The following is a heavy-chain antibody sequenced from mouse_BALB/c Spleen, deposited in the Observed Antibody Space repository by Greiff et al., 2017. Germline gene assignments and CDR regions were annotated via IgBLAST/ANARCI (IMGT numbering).Heavy chain of an antibody. CDR2: ISYSGST. D-gene: IGHD2-2*01. Sequence: EVQLQESGPGLVKPSQSLSLTCTVTGYSITSDYAWNWIRQFPGNKLEWMGYISYSGSTSYNPSLKSRIPITRDTSKNQFFLQLNSVTTEDTATYYCASGYDRFAYWGQGTLVTVSA. J-gene: IGHJ3*01. CDR1: GYSITSDYA. V-gene: IGHV3-2*02. CDR3: ASGYDRFAY.